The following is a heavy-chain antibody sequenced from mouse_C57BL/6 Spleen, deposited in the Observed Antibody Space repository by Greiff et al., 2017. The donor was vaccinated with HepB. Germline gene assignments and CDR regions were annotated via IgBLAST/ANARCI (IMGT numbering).Heavy chain of an antibody. CDR3: ARGGFFDSSGYVDAMDY. V-gene: IGHV1-54*01. CDR1: GYAFTNYL. D-gene: IGHD3-2*02. J-gene: IGHJ4*01. CDR2: INPGSGGT. Sequence: VKVVESGAELVRPGTSVKVSCKASGYAFTNYLIEWVKQRPGQGLEWIGVINPGSGGTNYNEKFKGKATLTADKSSSTAYMQLSSLTSEDSAVYFCARGGFFDSSGYVDAMDYWGQGTSVTVSS.